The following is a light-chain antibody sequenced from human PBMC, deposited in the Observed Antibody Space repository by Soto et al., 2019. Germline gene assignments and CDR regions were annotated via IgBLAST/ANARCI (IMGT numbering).Light chain of an antibody. CDR1: QSVGTS. V-gene: IGKV3-11*01. Sequence: DIVLTQSPATLSLSPGERATLSCRASQSVGTSLAWYQQRPGQAPRLLLSAASTRATGIPARFSGSGSGTDFTLTISSLQPEDVAVYYCQQRTNRPPRDTFGQGTKLEI. CDR2: AAS. CDR3: QQRTNRPPRDT. J-gene: IGKJ2*01.